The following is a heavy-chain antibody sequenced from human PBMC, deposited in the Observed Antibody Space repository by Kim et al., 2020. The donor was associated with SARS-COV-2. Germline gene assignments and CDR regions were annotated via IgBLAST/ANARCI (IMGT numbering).Heavy chain of an antibody. J-gene: IGHJ4*02. CDR3: ARVHSGY. Sequence: ASVKVSCKASGYTFTRYSISWVRQAPGQGLEWMGWISAYNGKASYAQNLQGRVTMSTDTSTNTAYMELGSLVSDDTAVYYCARVHSGYWGQGTLVTVSS. CDR2: ISAYNGKA. CDR1: GYTFTRYS. V-gene: IGHV1-18*04.